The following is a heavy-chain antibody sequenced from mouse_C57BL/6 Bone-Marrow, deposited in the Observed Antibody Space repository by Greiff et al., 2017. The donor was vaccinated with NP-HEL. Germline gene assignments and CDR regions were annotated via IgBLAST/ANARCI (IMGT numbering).Heavy chain of an antibody. J-gene: IGHJ3*01. CDR2: IYPSDSET. V-gene: IGHV1-61*01. D-gene: IGHD1-1*01. CDR3: ARDGSSLAWFAY. CDR1: GYTFTSYW. Sequence: QVHVKQPGAELVRPGSSVKLSCKASGYTFTSYWMDWVKQRPGQGLEWIGNIYPSDSETHYNQKFKDKATLTVDKSSSTAYMQLSSLTSEDSAVYYCARDGSSLAWFAYWGQGTLVTVSA.